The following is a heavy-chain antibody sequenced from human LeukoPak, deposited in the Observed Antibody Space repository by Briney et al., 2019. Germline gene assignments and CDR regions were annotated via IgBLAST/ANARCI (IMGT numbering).Heavy chain of an antibody. V-gene: IGHV3-64*02. D-gene: IGHD1-26*01. CDR3: AREGKGVPQWDYYGMDV. CDR2: ISSNGGST. J-gene: IGHJ6*04. Sequence: PGGSLRLSCAASGFTFSSYAMHWVRQAPGKGLEYVSAISSNGGSTYYADSVKGRFTISRDNSKNTLYLQMGSLRAEDMAVYYCAREGKGVPQWDYYGMDVWGKGTTVTVSS. CDR1: GFTFSSYA.